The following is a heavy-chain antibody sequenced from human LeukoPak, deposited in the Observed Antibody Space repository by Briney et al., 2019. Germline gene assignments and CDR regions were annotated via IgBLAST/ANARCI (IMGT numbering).Heavy chain of an antibody. J-gene: IGHJ5*02. Sequence: SETLSLTCTVSGGSISSYYWSWIRQPAGKGLEWIGRIYTSGSTNYNPSLKSRVTISVDTSKNQFSLKLSSVTAADTAVYYCAREGRRGNWFDPWGQGTLVTVSS. CDR3: AREGRRGNWFDP. V-gene: IGHV4-4*07. CDR2: IYTSGST. CDR1: GGSISSYY.